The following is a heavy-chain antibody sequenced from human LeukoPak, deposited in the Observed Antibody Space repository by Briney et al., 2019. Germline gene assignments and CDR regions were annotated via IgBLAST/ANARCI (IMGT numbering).Heavy chain of an antibody. D-gene: IGHD3-16*01. V-gene: IGHV4-34*01. Sequence: SETLSLTCAVYGGSFSGYYWSWIRQPPGKGLEWIGEINHSGSTNYNPSLKSRVTISVDTSKNQFSLKLNSVTAADTAVYYCARGGGSFDYWGQGTLVTVSS. J-gene: IGHJ4*02. CDR2: INHSGST. CDR3: ARGGGSFDY. CDR1: GGSFSGYY.